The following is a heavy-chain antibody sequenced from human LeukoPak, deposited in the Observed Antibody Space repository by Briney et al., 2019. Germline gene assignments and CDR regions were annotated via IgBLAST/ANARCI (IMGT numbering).Heavy chain of an antibody. CDR3: ARSRRPPYLVVITQYPPYYFDY. CDR1: GASISNYY. D-gene: IGHD3-22*01. J-gene: IGHJ4*02. Sequence: SETLSLTCTVSGASISNYYWSWIRQPPGKGLEWIGYIYYSGSSNYNPSLKSRVTMSVDTSKNQFSLKLSSVTAADTAVYYCARSRRPPYLVVITQYPPYYFDYWGQGTLVTVSS. V-gene: IGHV4-59*08. CDR2: IYYSGSS.